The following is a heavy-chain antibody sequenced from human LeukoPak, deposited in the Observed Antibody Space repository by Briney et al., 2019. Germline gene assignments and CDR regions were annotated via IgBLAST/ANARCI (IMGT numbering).Heavy chain of an antibody. Sequence: SETLSLTCTVSGGSISSYYWSWIRQPPGKGLEWIGYIYYSGSTNYKPSLKSRVTISVDTSKNRFSLKLSSVTAADTAVYYCARDLYSVYDPLPRAFDPWGQGTLVTVSS. D-gene: IGHD5/OR15-5a*01. J-gene: IGHJ5*02. V-gene: IGHV4-59*01. CDR2: IYYSGST. CDR1: GGSISSYY. CDR3: ARDLYSVYDPLPRAFDP.